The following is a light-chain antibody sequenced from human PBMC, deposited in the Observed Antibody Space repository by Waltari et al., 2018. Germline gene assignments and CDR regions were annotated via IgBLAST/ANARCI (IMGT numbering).Light chain of an antibody. V-gene: IGLV2-11*01. J-gene: IGLJ3*02. CDR2: DVT. CDR1: SSDVGGYNY. Sequence: QSALTQPRSVSGSPGQSVTISCTGTSSDVGGYNYVSWYQHLPGKAPKLIIYDVTKWPSWVPDRFSGSKSGNTASLTISGLLGEDEADYYCCSYGGSSWVFGGGTKLTVL. CDR3: CSYGGSSWV.